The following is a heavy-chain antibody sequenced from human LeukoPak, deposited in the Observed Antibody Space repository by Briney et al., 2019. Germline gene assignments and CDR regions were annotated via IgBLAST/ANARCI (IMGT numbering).Heavy chain of an antibody. CDR3: ARGGGRRYCSGGSCPYYFDY. CDR2: IYYSGST. D-gene: IGHD2-15*01. CDR1: GGSVSSGSYY. V-gene: IGHV4-61*01. Sequence: PSETLSLTCTVSGGSVSSGSYYWSWIRQPPWMGVEWIGYIYYSGSTNYNPSLKSRVTISVDTSKNQFSLKLSSVTAADTAVYYCARGGGRRYCSGGSCPYYFDYWGQGTLVTVSS. J-gene: IGHJ4*02.